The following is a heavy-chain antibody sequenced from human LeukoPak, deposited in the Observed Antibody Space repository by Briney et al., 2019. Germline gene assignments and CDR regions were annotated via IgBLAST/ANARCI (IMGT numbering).Heavy chain of an antibody. D-gene: IGHD4-23*01. J-gene: IGHJ6*02. Sequence: GGSLRLSCVGSGFAFHNYAMHWVRRPPGKGLEWVSAINWNSDTKVYADSVKGRFTISRDRAGNSLYLQMDSLRPEDTALYYCAKDTGGNGAYFYAMDVWGQGTSVTVSS. V-gene: IGHV3-9*01. CDR1: GFAFHNYA. CDR2: INWNSDTK. CDR3: AKDTGGNGAYFYAMDV.